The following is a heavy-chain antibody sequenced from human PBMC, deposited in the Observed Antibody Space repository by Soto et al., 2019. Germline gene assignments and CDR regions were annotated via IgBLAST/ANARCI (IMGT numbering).Heavy chain of an antibody. V-gene: IGHV3-21*01. J-gene: IGHJ6*02. CDR3: ARDRGGTTFYYYYGMDV. D-gene: IGHD1-1*01. Sequence: EVQLVESGGGLVKPGGSLRLSCAASGFTFSSYSMNWVRQAPGKGLEWVSSISSSSSYIYYADSVKGRFTISRDNAKNSLYLQMNSLRAEDTAVYYCARDRGGTTFYYYYGMDVWGQGTTVTVSS. CDR1: GFTFSSYS. CDR2: ISSSSSYI.